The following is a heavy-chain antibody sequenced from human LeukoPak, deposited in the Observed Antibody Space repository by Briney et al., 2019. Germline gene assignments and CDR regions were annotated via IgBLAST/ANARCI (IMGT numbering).Heavy chain of an antibody. CDR1: GYTFISYA. CDR3: ARGSGYPTAYFDY. Sequence: ASVKVSCKASGYTFISYAMHWVRQAPGQRLEWMGWINTGNGDTKYSQKFQGRVTITRDTSASTAYMELSSLRSEDTAVYYCARGSGYPTAYFDYWGQGTLVTVSS. J-gene: IGHJ4*02. CDR2: INTGNGDT. V-gene: IGHV1-3*04. D-gene: IGHD3-16*02.